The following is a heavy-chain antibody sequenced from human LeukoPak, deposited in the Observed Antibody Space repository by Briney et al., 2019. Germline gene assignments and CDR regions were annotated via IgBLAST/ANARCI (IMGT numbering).Heavy chain of an antibody. J-gene: IGHJ4*02. CDR1: GFTFSRHW. D-gene: IGHD3/OR15-3a*01. Sequence: PGGSLRLSCAASGFTFSRHWMHWVRQGPGKGLEWVSRIKSDGSETQYADSVKGRFTISRDNAHNTVYLQMTSLRPEDTAVYYCARVISYFDLWGQGALVTASS. CDR2: IKSDGSET. CDR3: ARVISYFDL. V-gene: IGHV3-74*01.